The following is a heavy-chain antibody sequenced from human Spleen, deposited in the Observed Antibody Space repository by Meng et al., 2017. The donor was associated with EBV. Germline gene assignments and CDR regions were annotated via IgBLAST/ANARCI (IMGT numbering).Heavy chain of an antibody. CDR3: ARGVRWLRSNFDY. CDR2: INHSGST. V-gene: IGHV4-34*02. J-gene: IGHJ4*02. D-gene: IGHD4-23*01. Sequence: QVQLQQGGAGLLMPSETLPLTCAVYIGSFSDNYWSWIRQPPGKGLEWIGEINHSGSTNYNPSLKSRITISIDTSRNQFSLRLSSVTAADTAIYYCARGVRWLRSNFDYWGQGTLVTVSS. CDR1: IGSFSDNY.